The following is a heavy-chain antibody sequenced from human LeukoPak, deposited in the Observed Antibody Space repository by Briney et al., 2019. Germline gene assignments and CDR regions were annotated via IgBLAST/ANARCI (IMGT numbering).Heavy chain of an antibody. CDR2: IYYSGST. V-gene: IGHV4-59*12. J-gene: IGHJ3*02. CDR1: GGSISSYY. CDR3: ARGMHYYDSSGRRRNAFDI. Sequence: SETLSLTCTVSGGSISSYYWSWIRQPPGKGLEWIGYIYYSGSTNYNPSLKSRVTISVDTSKNQFSLKLSSVTAADTAVYYCARGMHYYDSSGRRRNAFDIWGQGTMVTVSS. D-gene: IGHD3-22*01.